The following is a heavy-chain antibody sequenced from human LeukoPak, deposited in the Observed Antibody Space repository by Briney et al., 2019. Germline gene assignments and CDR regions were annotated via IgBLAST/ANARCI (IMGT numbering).Heavy chain of an antibody. Sequence: ASVKVSCKVSGYTLTELSMHWVRQAPGKGLEWMGGFDPEDGETIYAQKFQGRVTMTEDTSTDTAYMELSSLRSEDTAVYYCATARQAGYYYDSSGHYPGEDWGQGTLVTVSS. CDR3: ATARQAGYYYDSSGHYPGED. CDR1: GYTLTELS. J-gene: IGHJ4*02. CDR2: FDPEDGET. D-gene: IGHD3-22*01. V-gene: IGHV1-24*01.